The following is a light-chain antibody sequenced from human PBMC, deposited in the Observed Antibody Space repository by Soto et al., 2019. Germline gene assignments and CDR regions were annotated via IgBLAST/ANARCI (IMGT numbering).Light chain of an antibody. J-gene: IGKJ4*01. Sequence: IVMTEYPLSLPVTPGESASLSCRSGHGRLDSNGYTYLDCHRQKPGQYPXLLXYLGSNRASGCPARFSCGGSGTDVTLKISKVDAKDVEVYYCMQILQTPPFFGGGTQV. CDR2: LGS. CDR3: MQILQTPPF. V-gene: IGKV2-28*01. CDR1: HGRLDSNGYTY.